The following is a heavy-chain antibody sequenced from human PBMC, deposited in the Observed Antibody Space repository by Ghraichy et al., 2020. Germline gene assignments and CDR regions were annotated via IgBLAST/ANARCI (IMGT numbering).Heavy chain of an antibody. CDR3: ARDSIEMATILVHYYGMDV. V-gene: IGHV4-34*01. CDR2: INHSGST. Sequence: SETLSLTCAVYGGSFSGYYWSWIRQPPGKGLEWIGEINHSGSTNYNPSLKSRVTISVDTSKNQFSLKLSSVTAADTAVYYCARDSIEMATILVHYYGMDVWGQGTTVTVSS. CDR1: GGSFSGYY. J-gene: IGHJ6*02. D-gene: IGHD5-24*01.